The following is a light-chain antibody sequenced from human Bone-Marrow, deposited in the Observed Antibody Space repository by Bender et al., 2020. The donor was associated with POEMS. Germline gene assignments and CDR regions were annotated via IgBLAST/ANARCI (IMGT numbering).Light chain of an antibody. V-gene: IGLV2-11*01. Sequence: QSALTQPRSVSESPGQSVTISCTGTSSDVGGYNYVSWYQYHPGKAPKLIIYDVIYRPSGVSGRFSGSRSGNTASLTISGLQTEDEADYYCSSYTTSTTLLFGGGTRLTVL. J-gene: IGLJ2*01. CDR1: SSDVGGYNY. CDR3: SSYTTSTTLL. CDR2: DVI.